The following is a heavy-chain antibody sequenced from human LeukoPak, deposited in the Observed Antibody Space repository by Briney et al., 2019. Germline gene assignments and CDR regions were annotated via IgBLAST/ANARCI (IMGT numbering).Heavy chain of an antibody. CDR2: ISDDGTYT. Sequence: GGSLRLSCAASGFSFSRHWMHLVRQAPWKGLVWVSRISDDGTYTANVDSVEGRFTISRDNVRNTLYLHMNSLRAEDTAVYYCASFGISWGSAYWGQGTLVTVSS. J-gene: IGHJ4*02. CDR3: ASFGISWGSAY. CDR1: GFSFSRHW. D-gene: IGHD2-21*01. V-gene: IGHV3-74*03.